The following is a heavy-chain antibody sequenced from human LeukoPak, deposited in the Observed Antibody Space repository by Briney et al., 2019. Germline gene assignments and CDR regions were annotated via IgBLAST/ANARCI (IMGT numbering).Heavy chain of an antibody. Sequence: SETLSLTCTVSGDSISTYYWSWIRQPPGKGLEWIGYMYSSGSTSYNPSLKSRVSMSVDTSKNQSSLRLSSVTAADTAVYYCATIRDTAHRYWYFDLWGRGTLVIVSS. V-gene: IGHV4-59*01. CDR3: ATIRDTAHRYWYFDL. CDR2: MYSSGST. CDR1: GDSISTYY. D-gene: IGHD5-18*01. J-gene: IGHJ2*01.